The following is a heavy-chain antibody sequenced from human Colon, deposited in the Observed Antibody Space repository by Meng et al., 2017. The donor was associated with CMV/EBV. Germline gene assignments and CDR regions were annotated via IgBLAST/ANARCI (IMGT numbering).Heavy chain of an antibody. J-gene: IGHJ6*02. CDR3: AKGGGSVMDV. V-gene: IGHV3-74*01. D-gene: IGHD3-16*01. Sequence: ETLSLTCTVSGGSISSSSYYWGWIRQPPGKGLVWVSRIKNDGSTTNYADSVRGRFTISRDNTKNTLYLQMNSLRAEDTAVYYCAKGGGSVMDVWGQGTTVTVSS. CDR2: IKNDGSTT. CDR1: GGSISSSSYY.